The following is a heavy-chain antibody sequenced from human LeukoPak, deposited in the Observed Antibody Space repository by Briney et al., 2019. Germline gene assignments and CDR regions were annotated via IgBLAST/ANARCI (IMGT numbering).Heavy chain of an antibody. CDR1: GYTFTNYD. CDR3: ARDPLKIFGVVIRGSVFDY. V-gene: IGHV1-8*01. Sequence: ASVKVSCKASGYTFTNYDFNWMRQATGQGLEWMGWMNPNSGSTGYAQKFQGRVTMTRDTSISTAYMELSSLTSEDTAVYYCARDPLKIFGVVIRGSVFDYWGQETLVTVSS. CDR2: MNPNSGST. J-gene: IGHJ4*02. D-gene: IGHD3-3*01.